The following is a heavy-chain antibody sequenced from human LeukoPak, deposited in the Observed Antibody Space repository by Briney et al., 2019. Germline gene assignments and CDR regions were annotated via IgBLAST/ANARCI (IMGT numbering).Heavy chain of an antibody. CDR3: ARPYCSSTSCYSFPY. CDR2: IYPGDSDT. V-gene: IGHV5-51*03. CDR1: GYSFTSYW. D-gene: IGHD2-2*01. Sequence: KPGESLEISCKGSGYSFTSYWIGWVRQMPGKGLEWMGIIYPGDSDTRYSPSFQGQVTISADKSISTAYLQWSSLKASDTAMYYCARPYCSSTSCYSFPYWGQGTLVTVSS. J-gene: IGHJ4*02.